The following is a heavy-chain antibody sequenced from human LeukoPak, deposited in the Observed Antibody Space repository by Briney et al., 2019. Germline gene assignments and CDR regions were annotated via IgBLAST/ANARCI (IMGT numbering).Heavy chain of an antibody. V-gene: IGHV3-21*01. CDR2: ISSSSSYI. Sequence: GGSPRLSCAASGFTFSSYSMNWVRQAPGKGLEWVSSISSSSSYIYYADSVKGRFTISRDNAKNSLYLQMNSLRAEDTAVYYCARGHVAVAGPYWGQGTLVTVSS. CDR1: GFTFSSYS. D-gene: IGHD6-19*01. J-gene: IGHJ4*02. CDR3: ARGHVAVAGPY.